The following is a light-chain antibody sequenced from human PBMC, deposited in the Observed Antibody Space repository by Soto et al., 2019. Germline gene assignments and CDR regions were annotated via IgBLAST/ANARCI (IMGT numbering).Light chain of an antibody. V-gene: IGKV3-20*01. CDR1: QGVSSRY. CDR2: AAY. J-gene: IGKJ2*01. CDR3: QLYGSPPMYT. Sequence: EIVLTQSPGTLSLSPGERATLSCRASQGVSSRYLAWYQQKPGQAPRLLIYAAYTRATGIPDRFSGSVSGTDFTLTISRLEPEDFAVYYCQLYGSPPMYTFGQGTKVDIK.